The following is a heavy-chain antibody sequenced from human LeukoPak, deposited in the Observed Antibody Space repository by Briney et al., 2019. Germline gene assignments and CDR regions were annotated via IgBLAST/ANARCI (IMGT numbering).Heavy chain of an antibody. J-gene: IGHJ4*02. CDR2: INTGGSTT. Sequence: GGSLRLSCAASGFTFSSYWMHWVRQAPGKGLVWVSRINTGGSTTNYADSVKGRFTISRDNAKNMLYMQMNSLRAEDTAVYYCARDGTAAQFDYWGQGTLVSVSS. CDR1: GFTFSSYW. CDR3: ARDGTAAQFDY. V-gene: IGHV3-74*01. D-gene: IGHD6-13*01.